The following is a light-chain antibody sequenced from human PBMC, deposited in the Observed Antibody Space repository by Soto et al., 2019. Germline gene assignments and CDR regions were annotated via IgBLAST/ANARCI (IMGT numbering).Light chain of an antibody. CDR3: QQYNNCPRA. Sequence: EIEMTQSPATLSASLGERATIXCLARQNISSNLAWYQQKPGQAPRLLIYGASTRATGIPARFTGSGSGTEFTLTISSLQSEDFAVYYCQQYNNCPRAFGQGTKVDIK. CDR1: QNISSN. CDR2: GAS. J-gene: IGKJ1*01. V-gene: IGKV3-15*01.